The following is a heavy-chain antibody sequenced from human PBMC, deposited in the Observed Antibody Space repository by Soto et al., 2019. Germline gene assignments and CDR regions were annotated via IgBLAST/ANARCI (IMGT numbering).Heavy chain of an antibody. CDR3: QGGDF. V-gene: IGHV4-34*01. J-gene: IGHJ4*02. Sequence: SETLSLTCAVSGGSFRGYFWSWIRQPPDKGLEWIGEINDSGSTYYNPSFKSRLTISVDMSKSQISLTLTSVTAADSAVYYCQGGDFWGQGTRVTVSS. D-gene: IGHD3-16*01. CDR1: GGSFRGYF. CDR2: INDSGST.